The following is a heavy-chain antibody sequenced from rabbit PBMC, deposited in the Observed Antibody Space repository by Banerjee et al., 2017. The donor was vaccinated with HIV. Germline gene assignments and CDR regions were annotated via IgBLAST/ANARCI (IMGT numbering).Heavy chain of an antibody. V-gene: IGHV1S40*01. D-gene: IGHD1-1*01. Sequence: QSLEESGGDLVKPGASLTLTCTASGFSFSFDGYMCWVRQAPGKGLEWVGTIYGGSSGSTYYASWAKGRFTISKTSSTTVTLQMTSLTAADTATYFCASGAYSGYGWGLWGPGTLVTVS. CDR1: GFSFSFDGY. J-gene: IGHJ4*01. CDR2: IYGGSSGST. CDR3: ASGAYSGYGWGL.